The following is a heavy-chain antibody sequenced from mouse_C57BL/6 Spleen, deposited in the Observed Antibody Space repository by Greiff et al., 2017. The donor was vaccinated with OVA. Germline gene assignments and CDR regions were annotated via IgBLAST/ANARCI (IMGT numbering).Heavy chain of an antibody. D-gene: IGHD2-4*01. CDR3: ADYDYEGYAMDY. Sequence: VKLQESGPELVKPGASVQISCQASGYAFRSSWMNWVQQRPGKGLAWLGRIYPGDGATTYPGTFKGEATLTADKSYSTAYMQLSSLTPEDSAVYFCADYDYEGYAMDYWGQGTSVTVSS. V-gene: IGHV1-82*01. CDR2: IYPGDGAT. CDR1: GYAFRSSW. J-gene: IGHJ4*01.